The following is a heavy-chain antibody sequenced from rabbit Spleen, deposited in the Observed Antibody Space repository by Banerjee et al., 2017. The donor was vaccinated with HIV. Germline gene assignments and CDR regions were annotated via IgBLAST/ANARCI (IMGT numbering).Heavy chain of an antibody. D-gene: IGHD8-1*01. J-gene: IGHJ6*01. Sequence: QEKLVESGGDLVKPGASLTLTCTASGVSFSDTDVMCWVRQAPGKGLEWISCIAGSSSGFTYSATWAKGRFTISKTSSTTVTLQMTSLTAADTATYFCARDTGSSFSSYGMDLWGPGTLVTVS. V-gene: IGHV1S45*01. CDR2: IAGSSSGFT. CDR3: ARDTGSSFSSYGMDL. CDR1: GVSFSDTDV.